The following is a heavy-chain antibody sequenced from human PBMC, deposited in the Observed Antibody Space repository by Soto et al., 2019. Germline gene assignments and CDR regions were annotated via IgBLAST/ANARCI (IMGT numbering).Heavy chain of an antibody. CDR1: GASISSTNW. Sequence: PSETLSLTCAVSGASISSTNWWIWVRQPPGKGLEWIGEIYHSGGTNYNPSLKSRVTISVDKSKNQFSLELSSVTAADTAVYYCATRPLDYYDSSGYKDYWGQGTLVTVSS. V-gene: IGHV4-4*02. J-gene: IGHJ4*02. D-gene: IGHD3-22*01. CDR3: ATRPLDYYDSSGYKDY. CDR2: IYHSGGT.